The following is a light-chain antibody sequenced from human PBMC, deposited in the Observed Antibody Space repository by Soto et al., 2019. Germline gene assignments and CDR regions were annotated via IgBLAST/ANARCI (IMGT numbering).Light chain of an antibody. V-gene: IGLV1-44*01. Sequence: QSVLTQPPAASETPGQTVSISCSGSNSNIASNTVNWYQHLPGTAPKLLIYYNNQRPSGVPDRFSGSKSGTSASLAISGLQSEDESDYYCAAWDDTLKRYVFGTGTKRTVL. J-gene: IGLJ1*01. CDR2: YNN. CDR1: NSNIASNT. CDR3: AAWDDTLKRYV.